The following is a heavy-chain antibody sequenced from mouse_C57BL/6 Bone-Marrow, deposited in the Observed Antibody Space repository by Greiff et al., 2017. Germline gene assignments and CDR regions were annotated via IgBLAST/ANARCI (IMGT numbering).Heavy chain of an antibody. D-gene: IGHD2-3*01. V-gene: IGHV1-62-2*01. J-gene: IGHJ3*01. CDR2: FYPGSGSI. Sequence: QVQLQQSGAELVKPGASVKLSCKASGYTFTEYTIHWVKQRSGQGLEWIGWFYPGSGSIKYNEKFKDKDTLTADKSSSTVYMELSRLTSEDSAVYFGARQEEGDDGYYGGFAYWGQGTLVTVSA. CDR3: ARQEEGDDGYYGGFAY. CDR1: GYTFTEYT.